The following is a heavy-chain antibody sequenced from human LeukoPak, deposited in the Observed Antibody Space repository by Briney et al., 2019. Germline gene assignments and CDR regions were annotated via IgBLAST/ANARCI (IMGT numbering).Heavy chain of an antibody. V-gene: IGHV1-8*01. J-gene: IGHJ3*02. CDR1: GYTFTSYD. D-gene: IGHD6-19*01. CDR3: ARGLYSSVWYGRDAFDI. Sequence: AASVKVSCKASGYTFTSYDINWVRQATGQGLEWMGWMNPNSGNTGYAQKFQGRVTMTRNTSISTAYMELSSLRSEDTAVYYCARGLYSSVWYGRDAFDIWGQGTMVTVSS. CDR2: MNPNSGNT.